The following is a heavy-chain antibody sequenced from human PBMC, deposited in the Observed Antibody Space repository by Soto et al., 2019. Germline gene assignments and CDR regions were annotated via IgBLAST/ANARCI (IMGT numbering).Heavy chain of an antibody. CDR2: IYHGGST. CDR3: ARHADSSSYYYPFDY. D-gene: IGHD3-22*01. J-gene: IGHJ4*02. V-gene: IGHV4-38-2*01. CDR1: GYSISSGHH. Sequence: SETLSLTCAVSGYSISSGHHWGWIRQPPGKGLEWIGSIYHGGSTYFNPSLKSRLTISVDTSKSQFSLQLSSVTAADTAVYYCARHADSSSYYYPFDYWGQGTQVTVSS.